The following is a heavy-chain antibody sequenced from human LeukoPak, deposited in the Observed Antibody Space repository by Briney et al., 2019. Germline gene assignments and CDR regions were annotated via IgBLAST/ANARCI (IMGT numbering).Heavy chain of an antibody. J-gene: IGHJ3*02. CDR2: IYHSGST. CDR3: AGGPMKYYDILTGYQSNAFDI. CDR1: GGSISSGGYS. D-gene: IGHD3-9*01. V-gene: IGHV4-30-2*01. Sequence: SQTLSLTCAVSGGSISSGGYSWSWIRQPPGKGLEWIGYIYHSGSTYYNPSLKSRVTISVDRSKNQFSLKLSSVTAADTAVYYCAGGPMKYYDILTGYQSNAFDIWGQGTMVTVSS.